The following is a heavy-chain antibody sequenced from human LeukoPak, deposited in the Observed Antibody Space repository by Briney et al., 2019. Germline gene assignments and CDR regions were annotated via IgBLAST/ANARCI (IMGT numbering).Heavy chain of an antibody. CDR3: ARRGSGNYYNVYYFDY. D-gene: IGHD3-10*01. J-gene: IGHJ4*02. CDR2: INTNSGGT. CDR1: VYTFTYYY. Sequence: GASVTVSFTSSVYTFTYYYIHWVRQAPGQGLEWMGWINTNSGGTNYAQKFQDRVTMTSDASISTAYMELSSLRSDDTALYYCARRGSGNYYNVYYFDYWSQGTLVTVSS. V-gene: IGHV1-2*02.